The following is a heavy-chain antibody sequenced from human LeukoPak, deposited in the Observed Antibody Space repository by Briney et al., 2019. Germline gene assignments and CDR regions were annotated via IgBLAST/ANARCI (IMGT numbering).Heavy chain of an antibody. J-gene: IGHJ6*03. V-gene: IGHV3-30*02. CDR2: IRYDGSNK. CDR3: ARGYQLLYRNYYYYYYMDV. Sequence: GGSLRLSCAASGFTFSSYGMHWVRQAPGKGLEWVAFIRYDGSNKYYADSVKGRFTISRDNSKNTLYLKMNSLRSEDTAVYYCARGYQLLYRNYYYYYYMDVWGKGTTVTVSS. D-gene: IGHD2-2*02. CDR1: GFTFSSYG.